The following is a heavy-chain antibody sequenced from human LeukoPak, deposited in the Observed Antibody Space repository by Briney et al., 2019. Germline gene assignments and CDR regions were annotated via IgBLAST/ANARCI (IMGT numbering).Heavy chain of an antibody. CDR1: GFTFTSYW. D-gene: IGHD2-15*01. CDR2: IKQDGSEK. J-gene: IGHJ5*02. Sequence: GGSLRLSCAASGFTFTSYWMSWVRQAPGKGLEWVANIKQDGSEKYYVASVKGRFTISRDNAKNSLYLQMDSLRAEDTAVYYCARDGHCSGGSCYTFNWFDPWGQGTLVTVSS. CDR3: ARDGHCSGGSCYTFNWFDP. V-gene: IGHV3-7*03.